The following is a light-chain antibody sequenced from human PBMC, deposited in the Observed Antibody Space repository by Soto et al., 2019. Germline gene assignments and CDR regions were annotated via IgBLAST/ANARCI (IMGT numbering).Light chain of an antibody. CDR1: QTILYNSNNKNS. CDR2: LAS. V-gene: IGKV4-1*01. J-gene: IGKJ4*01. CDR3: QEYYSPPPLT. Sequence: DIVLTQSPDSLAVSLGERATINCKSSQTILYNSNNKNSLAWYQLKPGQPPKLLIYLASIRESGVPDRFSGSGSETDFTLTISSLQAEDVAVYYCQEYYSPPPLTFGGGTKVEIK.